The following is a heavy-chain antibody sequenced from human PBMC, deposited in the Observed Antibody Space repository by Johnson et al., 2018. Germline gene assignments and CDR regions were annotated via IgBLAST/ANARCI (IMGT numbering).Heavy chain of an antibody. V-gene: IGHV4-59*01. CDR1: GGSISSYY. CDR3: AKSYSKYYGSGGLALYYYCMDV. J-gene: IGHJ6*02. D-gene: IGHD3-10*01. CDR2: IYYSGST. Sequence: QVQLQESGPGLVKPSETLSLTCTVSGGSISSYYWSWIRQPPGKGLEWIGYIYYSGSTNYNPSLKSRVTISVDTSKNQFSLKLSSVTAADTAVYYCAKSYSKYYGSGGLALYYYCMDVWGQGTTVTVSS.